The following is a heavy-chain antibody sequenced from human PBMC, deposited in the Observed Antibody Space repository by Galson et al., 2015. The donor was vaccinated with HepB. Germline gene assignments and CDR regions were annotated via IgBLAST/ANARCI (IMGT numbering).Heavy chain of an antibody. CDR2: ISAYNGNT. CDR1: GYTFTSYG. CDR3: ARVDIVVVPAAMDY. J-gene: IGHJ4*02. Sequence: CKASGYTFTSYGISWVRQAPGQGLEWMGWISAYNGNTNYAQKLQGRVTMTTDTSTSTAYMELRSLRSDDTAVYYCARVDIVVVPAAMDYWGQGTLVTVSS. D-gene: IGHD2-2*01. V-gene: IGHV1-18*01.